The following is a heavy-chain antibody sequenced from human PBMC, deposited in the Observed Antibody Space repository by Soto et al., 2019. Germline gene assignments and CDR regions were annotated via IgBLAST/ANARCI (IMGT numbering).Heavy chain of an antibody. CDR1: GFSLTTRGVG. CDR2: IYWDNDK. Sequence: QITLKESGPTLVRPTQTLTLTCSFSGFSLTTRGVGVSWIRQPPGKALEWLALIYWDNDKRYSPALKDMPTITKHTTKMQVVLTMAIVDPVDTATDACAHSKGVLRGVAYYHNGMNVWGPGTTVTVSS. D-gene: IGHD3-10*01. J-gene: IGHJ6*02. V-gene: IGHV2-5*02. CDR3: AHSKGVLRGVAYYHNGMNV.